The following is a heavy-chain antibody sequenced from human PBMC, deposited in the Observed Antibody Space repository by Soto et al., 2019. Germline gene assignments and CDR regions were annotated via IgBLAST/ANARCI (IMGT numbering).Heavy chain of an antibody. V-gene: IGHV1-46*01. CDR2: INPSGGST. Sequence: GASVKVSCKASGYTFTSYYMHWVRQAPGQGLEWMGIINPSGGSTSYAQKFQGRVTMTRDTSTSTAYMELSSLRSEDTAVYYCARLSHANRDGYNPFDYWGQGTLVTVSS. CDR1: GYTFTSYY. D-gene: IGHD5-12*01. J-gene: IGHJ4*02. CDR3: ARLSHANRDGYNPFDY.